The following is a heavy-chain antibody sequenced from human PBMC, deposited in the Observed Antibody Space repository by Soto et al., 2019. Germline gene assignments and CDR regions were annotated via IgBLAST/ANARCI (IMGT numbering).Heavy chain of an antibody. CDR1: GFPFSSYA. CDR3: AKIPHSSSWYLDAFDI. V-gene: IGHV3-23*01. J-gene: IGHJ3*02. Sequence: EVQLLESGGGLVQPGGSLRLSFAASGFPFSSYAMSWVRQAPGKGLGWVSAISGSVGSTYYADSVKGRFTISRDNSKNTLYLQMNSLRAEDTAVYYCAKIPHSSSWYLDAFDIWGQGTMVTVSS. CDR2: ISGSVGST. D-gene: IGHD6-13*01.